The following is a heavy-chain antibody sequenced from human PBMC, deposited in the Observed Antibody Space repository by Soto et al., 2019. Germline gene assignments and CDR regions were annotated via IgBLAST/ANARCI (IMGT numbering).Heavy chain of an antibody. CDR1: GYTFTSYD. D-gene: IGHD2-8*01. J-gene: IGHJ3*02. CDR2: MNPNSGNT. V-gene: IGHV1-8*01. Sequence: ASVKVSCKASGYTFTSYDINWVRQATGQGLEWRGWMNPNSGNTGYAQKFQGRVTMTRNTSISTAYMELSSLRSEDTAVYYCARRADCTNGVCYDAFDIWGQGTMVTVSS. CDR3: ARRADCTNGVCYDAFDI.